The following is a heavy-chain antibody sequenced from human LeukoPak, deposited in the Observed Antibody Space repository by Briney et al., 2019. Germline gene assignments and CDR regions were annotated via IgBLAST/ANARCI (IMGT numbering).Heavy chain of an antibody. V-gene: IGHV3-21*01. Sequence: PGGSLRLSCAASGFTFSSYSMNWVRQAPGKGLEWVSSISSSSSYIYYADSVKGRFTISRDNAKNSLYLQMNSLRAEDTAVYYCARGRGNYDYVWGGYNWGQGTLVTVSS. CDR2: ISSSSSYI. D-gene: IGHD3-16*01. J-gene: IGHJ4*02. CDR1: GFTFSSYS. CDR3: ARGRGNYDYVWGGYN.